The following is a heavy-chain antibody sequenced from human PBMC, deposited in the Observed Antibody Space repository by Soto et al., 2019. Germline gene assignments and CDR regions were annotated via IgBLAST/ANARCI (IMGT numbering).Heavy chain of an antibody. CDR1: GGSISSYY. CDR3: ERVGLWDTVQDAFDI. V-gene: IGHV4-59*01. CDR2: IYYSGST. Sequence: QVQLQESGPGLVKPSETLSLTCTVSGGSISSYYWSWIRQPPGKGLEWIGYIYYSGSTNYNPSLKSRVTISVDTSKNQFSLKLSSVTAADTAVYYCERVGLWDTVQDAFDIWGQGTMVTVSS. D-gene: IGHD3-16*01. J-gene: IGHJ3*02.